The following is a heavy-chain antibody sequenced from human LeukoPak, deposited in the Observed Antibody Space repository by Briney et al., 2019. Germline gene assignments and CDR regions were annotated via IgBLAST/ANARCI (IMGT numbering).Heavy chain of an antibody. J-gene: IGHJ4*02. V-gene: IGHV3-33*01. Sequence: PGRSLRLSCAASGFTFSSYGMHWVRQAPGKGLEWVAVIWYDGSNKYYADSVKGRFTISRDNSKCTLYLQMNSLRAEDTAVYYCARGYCSGGSCYPAHWGQGTLVTVSS. CDR1: GFTFSSYG. D-gene: IGHD2-15*01. CDR2: IWYDGSNK. CDR3: ARGYCSGGSCYPAH.